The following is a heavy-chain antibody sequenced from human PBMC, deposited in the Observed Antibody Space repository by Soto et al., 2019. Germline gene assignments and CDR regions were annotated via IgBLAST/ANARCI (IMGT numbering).Heavy chain of an antibody. D-gene: IGHD6-13*01. CDR1: GFTFRSFT. J-gene: IGHJ5*02. Sequence: GGSLRLSCAASGFTFRSFTMNWVRQAPGKGPEWVSTISSNSAYIYYTDALRGRFTISRDNAKNSLHLQMNSLRAEDTAVYYCTRDASRDSSARGWFDPWGPGTLVTVSS. CDR3: TRDASRDSSARGWFDP. V-gene: IGHV3-21*01. CDR2: ISSNSAYI.